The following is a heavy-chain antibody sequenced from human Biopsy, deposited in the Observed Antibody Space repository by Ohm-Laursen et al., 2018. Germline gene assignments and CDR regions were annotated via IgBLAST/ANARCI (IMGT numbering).Heavy chain of an antibody. Sequence: SETLSLTCTVSGGSISSYYWNWIRQPPGKGLEWIGYIYYSGTTDYSPSLKSRVTISIDKSKNQFFLKLSSVTAEDTAVYYCARRPYTRDNWFDPWGQGTLVTVSS. CDR1: GGSISSYY. CDR3: ARRPYTRDNWFDP. D-gene: IGHD2-2*01. CDR2: IYYSGTT. J-gene: IGHJ5*02. V-gene: IGHV4-59*01.